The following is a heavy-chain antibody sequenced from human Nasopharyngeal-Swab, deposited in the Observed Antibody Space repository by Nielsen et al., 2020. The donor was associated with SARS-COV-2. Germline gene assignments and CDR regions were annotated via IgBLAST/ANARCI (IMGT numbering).Heavy chain of an antibody. Sequence: GESLKISCAASGYTFTSYGISWVRQAPGQGLEWMGWISAYNGNTNYAQKLQGRVTMTTDTSTSTAYMELRSLRSDDTAVYYCAVTTVTTSSYYYYYGMDVWGQGTTVTVSS. J-gene: IGHJ6*02. D-gene: IGHD4-11*01. V-gene: IGHV1-18*01. CDR2: ISAYNGNT. CDR3: AVTTVTTSSYYYYYGMDV. CDR1: GYTFTSYG.